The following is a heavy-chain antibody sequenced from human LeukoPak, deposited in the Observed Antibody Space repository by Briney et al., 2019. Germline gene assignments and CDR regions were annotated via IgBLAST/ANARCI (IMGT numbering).Heavy chain of an antibody. CDR3: AKDTPTNYYDSSGYPPTAIDY. CDR2: ISGSGGST. Sequence: GSLRLSCAASGFTFSSYAMSWVRQAPGKGLEWVSAISGSGGSTYYADSVKGRFTISRDNSKNMLYLQMNSLRAEDTAVYYCAKDTPTNYYDSSGYPPTAIDYWGQGTLVTVSS. D-gene: IGHD3-22*01. J-gene: IGHJ4*02. V-gene: IGHV3-23*01. CDR1: GFTFSSYA.